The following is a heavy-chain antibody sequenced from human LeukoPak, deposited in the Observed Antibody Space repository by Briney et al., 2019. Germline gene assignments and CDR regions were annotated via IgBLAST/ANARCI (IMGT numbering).Heavy chain of an antibody. J-gene: IGHJ4*02. CDR1: GFTFSSYT. V-gene: IGHV3-48*04. Sequence: GGSLRLSCVASGFTFSSYTMHWVRQAPGKGLEWISHITSSSNTIYYADSVKGRFTISRDNAKNSLYLQMNSLRAEDTAVYYCARVYYYDSSGYCLDYWGQGTLVTVSS. D-gene: IGHD3-22*01. CDR3: ARVYYYDSSGYCLDY. CDR2: ITSSSNTI.